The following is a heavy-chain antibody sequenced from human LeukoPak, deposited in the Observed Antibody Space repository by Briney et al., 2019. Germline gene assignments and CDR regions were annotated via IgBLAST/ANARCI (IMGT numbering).Heavy chain of an antibody. V-gene: IGHV3-48*01. CDR1: GFIFSTYS. CDR3: ARDRGSSLCHGY. CDR2: ICSTSGTI. Sequence: PGGSLRLSCAASGFIFSTYSMNWVRQAPGKGLEWVSYICSTSGTIYYADSVKGRSTISRDNDKNSLYLQMNSLRAEDTAVYYCARDRGSSLCHGYWGQGTLVTVSS. D-gene: IGHD6-13*01. J-gene: IGHJ4*02.